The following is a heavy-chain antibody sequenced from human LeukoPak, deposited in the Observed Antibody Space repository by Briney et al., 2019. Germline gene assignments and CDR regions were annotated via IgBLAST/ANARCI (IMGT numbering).Heavy chain of an antibody. CDR3: ARLNGDCGSSRFDH. CDR2: IYYSGST. J-gene: IGHJ4*02. CDR1: GGSISSNDYY. Sequence: PSETLSLTCTVSGGSISSNDYYWDWIRQPPGKELEWIGNIYYSGSTYYNPSLKSRVTISVDTSKNQFSLKLSSVTAADTAVYYCARLNGDCGSSRFDHWGQGTLVTVSS. D-gene: IGHD2-21*02. V-gene: IGHV4-39*01.